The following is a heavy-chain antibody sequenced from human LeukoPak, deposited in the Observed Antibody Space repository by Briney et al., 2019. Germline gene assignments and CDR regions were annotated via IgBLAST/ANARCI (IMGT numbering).Heavy chain of an antibody. CDR3: ATPHYYGSGSYPYYFDY. Sequence: GSSGKLSSKPSRGTFISYAISCVRRAPGHGLEWMGGIIPIFVTANYAQKFQGRVTITTDESTSTAYMELSSLRSEDTAVYYCATPHYYGSGSYPYYFDYWGQVTLVTVSS. CDR1: RGTFISYA. J-gene: IGHJ4*02. V-gene: IGHV1-69*05. D-gene: IGHD3-10*01. CDR2: IIPIFVTA.